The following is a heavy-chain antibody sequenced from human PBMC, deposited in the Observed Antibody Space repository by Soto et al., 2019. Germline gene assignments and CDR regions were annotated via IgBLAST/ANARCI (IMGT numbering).Heavy chain of an antibody. D-gene: IGHD4-17*01. J-gene: IGHJ4*02. CDR3: AKGSYGDYVGYFDY. CDR1: GFTFSSYG. V-gene: IGHV3-30*18. Sequence: GGSLRLSCAASGFTFSSYGMHWVRQAPGKRLEWVAVISYDGSNKYYADSVKGRFTISRDNSKNTLYLQMNSLRAEDTAVYYCAKGSYGDYVGYFDYWGQGTLVTVSS. CDR2: ISYDGSNK.